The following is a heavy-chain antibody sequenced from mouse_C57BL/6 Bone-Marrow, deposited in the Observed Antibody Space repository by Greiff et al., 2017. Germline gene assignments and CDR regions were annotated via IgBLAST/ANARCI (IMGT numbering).Heavy chain of an antibody. J-gene: IGHJ1*03. D-gene: IGHD1-1*01. CDR1: GYTFTSYW. CDR2: INPSNGGT. Sequence: QVQLQQSGTELVKPGASVKLSCKASGYTFTSYWMHWVKQRPGQGLAWIGNINPSNGGTNYNEKFKSKATLTVDKSSSTAYMQLSSLTSEDSAVYYCARRSYGSSYEDWYFDVWGTGTTVTVSS. CDR3: ARRSYGSSYEDWYFDV. V-gene: IGHV1-53*01.